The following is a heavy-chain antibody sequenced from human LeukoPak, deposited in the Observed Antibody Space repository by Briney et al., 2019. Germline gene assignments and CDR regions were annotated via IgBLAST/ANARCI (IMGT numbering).Heavy chain of an antibody. CDR1: GYTFTGYY. J-gene: IGHJ3*02. CDR3: AILRRGYCSSISCWGHDAFDI. Sequence: GASVKVSCKASGYTFTGYYMHWVRQAPGQGLEWMGRINPNSGGTNYAQKFQGRVTMTRDTSISTAYMELSRLRSDDTAVYYCAILRRGYCSSISCWGHDAFDIWGQGTMVTVSS. V-gene: IGHV1-2*06. CDR2: INPNSGGT. D-gene: IGHD2-2*01.